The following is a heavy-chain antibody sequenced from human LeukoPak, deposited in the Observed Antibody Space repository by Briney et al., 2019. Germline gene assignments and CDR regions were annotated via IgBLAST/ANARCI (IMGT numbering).Heavy chain of an antibody. J-gene: IGHJ5*02. V-gene: IGHV3-23*01. CDR2: ISGSGGST. CDR3: ARGAYDFWSGYYWFDP. CDR1: GFTFSSYA. Sequence: PGGSLRLSCAASGFTFSSYAMSWVRQAPGKGLEWVSAISGSGGSTYYADSVKGRFTISRDNSKNTLYLQMNSLRAEDTAVYYCARGAYDFWSGYYWFDPWGQGTLVTVSS. D-gene: IGHD3-3*01.